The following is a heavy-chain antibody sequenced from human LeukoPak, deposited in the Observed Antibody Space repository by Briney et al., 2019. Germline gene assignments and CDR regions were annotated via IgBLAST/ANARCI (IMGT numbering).Heavy chain of an antibody. Sequence: GGSLRLSCAASGFTFSSYAMSWVRRAPGKGLEWVSAISGSGGSTYYADSVKGRFTISRDNSKNTLYLQMNSLRAEDTAVYYCAKDRLGIVGATLFDYWGQGTLVTVSS. J-gene: IGHJ4*02. D-gene: IGHD1-26*01. CDR2: ISGSGGST. CDR1: GFTFSSYA. CDR3: AKDRLGIVGATLFDY. V-gene: IGHV3-23*01.